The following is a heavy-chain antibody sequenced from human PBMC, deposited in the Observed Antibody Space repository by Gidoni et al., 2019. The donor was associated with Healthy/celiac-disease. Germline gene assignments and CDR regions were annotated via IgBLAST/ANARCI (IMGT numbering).Heavy chain of an antibody. J-gene: IGHJ4*02. D-gene: IGHD5-18*01. CDR1: GFTLGSYA. CDR3: ARGDVDTAMVISV. Sequence: QVQLVESGGGVVQPGRSLKRSWPASGFTLGSYALPWVRQAPGKGLEWVAVISYDGSNKYYADSVKGRFTISRDNSKNTLYLQMNSLRAEDTAVYYCARGDVDTAMVISVWGQGTLVTVSS. V-gene: IGHV3-30-3*01. CDR2: ISYDGSNK.